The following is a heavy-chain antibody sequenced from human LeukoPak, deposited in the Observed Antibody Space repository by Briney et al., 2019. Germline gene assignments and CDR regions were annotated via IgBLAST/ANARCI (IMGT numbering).Heavy chain of an antibody. CDR2: ISYDGSNK. V-gene: IGHV3-30-3*01. D-gene: IGHD1-26*01. Sequence: GGSLRLSCAASGFTFSSYAMHWGRQAPGKGLEWVAVISYDGSNKYYADSVKGRFTISRDNSKNTLYLQMNSLRAEDTAVYYRARDLGVRSGSRPFFDYWGQGTLVTVSS. J-gene: IGHJ4*02. CDR3: ARDLGVRSGSRPFFDY. CDR1: GFTFSSYA.